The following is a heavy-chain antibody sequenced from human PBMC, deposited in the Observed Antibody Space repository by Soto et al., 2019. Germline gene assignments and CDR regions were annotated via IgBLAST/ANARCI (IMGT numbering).Heavy chain of an antibody. CDR2: IIPIFGTA. D-gene: IGHD5-12*01. CDR1: GVTFSSYA. CDR3: ARVDGLRPHAFDI. Sequence: QVQLVQSGAEVKKPGSSVKVSCKASGVTFSSYAISCVRQAPGQGLEWMGGIIPIFGTANYAQKFQGRVTITAEESTSTAYMELSSLRSEDTAVYFCARVDGLRPHAFDIWGQGTMVTVSS. J-gene: IGHJ3*02. V-gene: IGHV1-69*01.